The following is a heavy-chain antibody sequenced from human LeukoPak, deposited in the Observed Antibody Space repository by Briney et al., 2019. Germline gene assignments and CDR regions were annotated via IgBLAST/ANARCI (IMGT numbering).Heavy chain of an antibody. CDR3: ARASNWGRGIFDY. Sequence: WISAYNGNTNYAQKLQGRVTMTTDTSTSTAYMELRSLRSDDTAVYYCARASNWGRGIFDYWGQGTLVTVSS. D-gene: IGHD7-27*01. V-gene: IGHV1-18*01. J-gene: IGHJ4*02. CDR2: ISAYNGNT.